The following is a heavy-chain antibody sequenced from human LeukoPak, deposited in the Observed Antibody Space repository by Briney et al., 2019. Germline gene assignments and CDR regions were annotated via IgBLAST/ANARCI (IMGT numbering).Heavy chain of an antibody. J-gene: IGHJ4*02. CDR2: ISWNSGSI. V-gene: IGHV3-9*01. CDR3: AKGYQLPDYGVGYYFDY. D-gene: IGHD2-2*01. CDR1: GFTFDDYA. Sequence: GGSLRLSCAASGFTFDDYAMNWVRQAPGKGLEWVSGISWNSGSIGYADSVKGRFTISRDNAKNSLYLQMNSLRAEDTALYYCAKGYQLPDYGVGYYFDYWGQGTLVTVSS.